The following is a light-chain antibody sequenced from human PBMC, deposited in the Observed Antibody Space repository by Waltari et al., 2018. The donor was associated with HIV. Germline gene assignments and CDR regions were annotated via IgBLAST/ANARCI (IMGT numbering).Light chain of an antibody. J-gene: IGLJ2*01. V-gene: IGLV3-1*01. CDR2: QDN. CDR1: ELGDNY. Sequence: SYEVPQPPSVAVSPRQTASITCSGCELGDNYTCWYQQKPGQSPLLVIYQDNKRPAGIPDRCSASSYGHTATLTISGTLPMDEADYYCQAWGSSTSGVFGRGTRLTVL. CDR3: QAWGSSTSGV.